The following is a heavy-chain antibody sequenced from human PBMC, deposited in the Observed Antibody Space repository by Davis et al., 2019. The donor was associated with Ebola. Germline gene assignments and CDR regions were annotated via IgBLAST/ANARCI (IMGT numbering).Heavy chain of an antibody. CDR2: IYYSGST. CDR3: ARALGTGTLGYYYGMDV. Sequence: MPSETLSLTCTVSGGSISSYYWSWIRQPPGKGLELIGYIYYSGSTNYNPSLKSRVTISVDTSKNQFSLKLSSVTAADTAVYYCARALGTGTLGYYYGMDVWGQGTTVTVSS. J-gene: IGHJ6*02. D-gene: IGHD1-1*01. CDR1: GGSISSYY. V-gene: IGHV4-59*01.